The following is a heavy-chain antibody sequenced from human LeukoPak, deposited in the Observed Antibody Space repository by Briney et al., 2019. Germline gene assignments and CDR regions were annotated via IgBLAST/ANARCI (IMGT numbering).Heavy chain of an antibody. V-gene: IGHV1-46*01. CDR1: GGTLSRYA. D-gene: IGHD5-24*01. J-gene: IGHJ4*02. CDR3: ARDRRDFSNFYYFDY. Sequence: ASVKVSCKASGGTLSRYAISWVRKAPGQGLQWMGIVNPNDGTTHYAQKFQGRVTMTRDMSTTTVYMELSSLRFDDTAVYYCARDRRDFSNFYYFDYWGQGTLVTVSS. CDR2: VNPNDGTT.